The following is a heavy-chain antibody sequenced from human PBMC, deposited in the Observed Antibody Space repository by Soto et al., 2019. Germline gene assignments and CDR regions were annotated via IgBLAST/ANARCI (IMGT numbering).Heavy chain of an antibody. CDR3: AREIAVAGRGYYYYYGMDV. J-gene: IGHJ6*02. CDR2: IIPVLGVG. V-gene: IGHV1-69*10. CDR1: GGTFGNHA. D-gene: IGHD6-19*01. Sequence: SVKVSCKASGGTFGNHAISWVRQAPGQGLEWLGGIIPVLGVGDNAQKFQGRVTITADKSTSTAYMELSSLRSEDTAVYYCAREIAVAGRGYYYYYGMDVWGQGTTVTVSS.